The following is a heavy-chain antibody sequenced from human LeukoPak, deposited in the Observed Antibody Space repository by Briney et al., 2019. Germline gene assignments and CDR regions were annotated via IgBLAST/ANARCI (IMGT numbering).Heavy chain of an antibody. CDR3: ARHTGGGYYDSSGFGAFDI. D-gene: IGHD3-22*01. J-gene: IGHJ3*02. CDR2: INHSGST. CDR1: GGSISGYY. V-gene: IGHV4-34*01. Sequence: PSETLSPTCTVSGGSISGYYWSWIRQPPGKGLEWIGEINHSGSTNYNPSLKSRVTISVDTSKNQFSLKLSSVTAADTAVYYCARHTGGGYYDSSGFGAFDIWGQGTMVTVSS.